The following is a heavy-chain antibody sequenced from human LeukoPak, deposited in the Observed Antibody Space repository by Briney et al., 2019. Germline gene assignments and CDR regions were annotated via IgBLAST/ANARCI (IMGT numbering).Heavy chain of an antibody. CDR3: ARSSGSYYNDAFDI. CDR2: INPNSGGT. J-gene: IGHJ3*02. Sequence: GASVKVSCKASGYTFTGYYMHWVRQAPGQGLEWMGWINPNSGGTNCAQKFQGRVTMTRDTSISTAYMELSRLRSDDTAVYYCARSSGSYYNDAFDIWGQGTMVTVSS. V-gene: IGHV1-2*02. CDR1: GYTFTGYY. D-gene: IGHD1-26*01.